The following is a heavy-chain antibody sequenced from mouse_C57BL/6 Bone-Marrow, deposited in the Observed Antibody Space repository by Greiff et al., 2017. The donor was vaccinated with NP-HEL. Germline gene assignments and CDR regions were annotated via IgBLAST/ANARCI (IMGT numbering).Heavy chain of an antibody. CDR3: ARRGSSPSYWYFDV. V-gene: IGHV1-64*01. Sequence: QVQLQQPGAELVKPGASVKLSCKASGYTFTSYWMHWVKQRPGQGLEWIGMIHPNSGSTNYNEKFKSKATLSVDKSSSTAYMQLSSLTSEVSAVYYCARRGSSPSYWYFDVWGTGTTVTVSS. CDR1: GYTFTSYW. D-gene: IGHD1-1*01. J-gene: IGHJ1*03. CDR2: IHPNSGST.